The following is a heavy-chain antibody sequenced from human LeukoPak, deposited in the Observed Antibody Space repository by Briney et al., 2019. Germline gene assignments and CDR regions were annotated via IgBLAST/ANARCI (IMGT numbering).Heavy chain of an antibody. CDR3: AREDSSSSFDY. J-gene: IGHJ4*02. D-gene: IGHD6-6*01. V-gene: IGHV4-59*01. CDR1: GGSLSAYY. CDR2: IYYSGST. Sequence: SETLSLTCTVSGGSLSAYYWSWIRQPPGKGLEWIGYIYYSGSTNYNPSLKSRVTISVDTSKNQFSLKLSSVTAADTAVYYCAREDSSSSFDYWGQGTLVTVSS.